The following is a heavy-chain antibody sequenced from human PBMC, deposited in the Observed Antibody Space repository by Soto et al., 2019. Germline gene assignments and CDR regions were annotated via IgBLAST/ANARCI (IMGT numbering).Heavy chain of an antibody. J-gene: IGHJ4*02. CDR2: MNWKSDI. CDR1: GFTFDDNA. V-gene: IGHV3-9*01. D-gene: IGHD3-16*01. Sequence: PGGSLRLSCAVSGFTFDDNAMHWVRQAPEKGLEWVSGMNWKSDIGYADSVKGRCSISIDNAENSLYLQMNSLRAEDTDLYYCAISQDSGGRTTFIYRGQGTQVTVSS. CDR3: AISQDSGGRTTFIY.